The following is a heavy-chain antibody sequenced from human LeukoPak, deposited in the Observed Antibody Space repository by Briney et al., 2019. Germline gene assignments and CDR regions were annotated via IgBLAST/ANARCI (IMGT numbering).Heavy chain of an antibody. CDR2: ISAYNGNT. CDR1: RYTFTSYY. D-gene: IGHD4-11*01. Sequence: ASVKVSCKASRYTFTSYYMHWVRQAPGQGLEWMGWISAYNGNTNYAQKLQGRVTMTTDTSTSTAYMELRSLRSDDTAVYYCARDDYPTHPGDYWGQGTLVTVSS. V-gene: IGHV1-18*04. J-gene: IGHJ4*02. CDR3: ARDDYPTHPGDY.